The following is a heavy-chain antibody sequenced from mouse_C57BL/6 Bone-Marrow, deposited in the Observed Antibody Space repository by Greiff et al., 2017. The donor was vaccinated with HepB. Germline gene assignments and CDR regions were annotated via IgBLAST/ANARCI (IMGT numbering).Heavy chain of an antibody. CDR3: ARGGIITTVVATDY. V-gene: IGHV1-81*01. D-gene: IGHD1-1*01. Sequence: QVQLQHSGAELARPGASVKLSCKASGYTFTSYGISWVKQRTGQGLEWIGEIYPRSGNTYYNEKFKGKATLTADKSSSTAYMELRSLTSEDSAVYFCARGGIITTVVATDYWGQGTTLTVSS. J-gene: IGHJ2*01. CDR2: IYPRSGNT. CDR1: GYTFTSYG.